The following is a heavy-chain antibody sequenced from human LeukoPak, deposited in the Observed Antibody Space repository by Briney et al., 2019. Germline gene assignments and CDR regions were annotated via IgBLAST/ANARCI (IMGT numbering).Heavy chain of an antibody. CDR1: GGTFSSYA. V-gene: IGHV1-69*04. D-gene: IGHD5-12*01. Sequence: ASVKVSCKASGGTFSSYAISWVRQAPGQGLEWMGRIIPILGIANYAQKFQGRVAITADKSTSTAYRELSSLRSEDTAVYYCASCVRLRRTSSYYYYGMDVWGQGTTVTVSS. CDR2: IIPILGIA. CDR3: ASCVRLRRTSSYYYYGMDV. J-gene: IGHJ6*02.